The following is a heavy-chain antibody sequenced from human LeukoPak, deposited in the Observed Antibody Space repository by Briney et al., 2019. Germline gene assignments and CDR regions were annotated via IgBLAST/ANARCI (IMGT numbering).Heavy chain of an antibody. D-gene: IGHD2-21*01. V-gene: IGHV3-13*01. CDR1: GFTFSSYD. CDR2: IGTAGDT. CDR3: AREGQWGLDY. Sequence: GALRLSCAASGFTFSSYDMHWVRQATGKGLEWVSAIGTAGDTYYPGSVKGRFTISRENAKNSLYLQMNSLRAEDTAVHYCAREGQWGLDYWGQGTLVTVSS. J-gene: IGHJ4*02.